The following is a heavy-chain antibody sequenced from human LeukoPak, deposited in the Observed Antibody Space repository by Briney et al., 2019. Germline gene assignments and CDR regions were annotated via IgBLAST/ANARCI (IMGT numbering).Heavy chain of an antibody. J-gene: IGHJ6*04. CDR2: ISYDGSNK. CDR1: GVTFSSYG. V-gene: IGHV3-30*18. Sequence: PGGSLRLSCAASGVTFSSYGMHWVRQAPGKGLEWVAVISYDGSNKYYADSVKGRFTISRDNSKNTLYLQMNSLRAEDTAVYYCAKDFSSWYNSGYYYYGMDVWGKGTTVTVSS. D-gene: IGHD6-13*01. CDR3: AKDFSSWYNSGYYYYGMDV.